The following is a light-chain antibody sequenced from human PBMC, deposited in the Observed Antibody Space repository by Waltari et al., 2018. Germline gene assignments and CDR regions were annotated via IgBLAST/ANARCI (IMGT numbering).Light chain of an antibody. CDR2: WAS. CDR1: QSVLYSSNNKNY. Sequence: DIVMTQSPDSLAVSLGERATINCKSSQSVLYSSNNKNYLAWYQQKPGQTPKLLIYWASPRESGVPYRFSGSGSGTDFTLTISSLQAEDVPVYYCQQYYSTRTFGQGTKVEIK. V-gene: IGKV4-1*01. CDR3: QQYYSTRT. J-gene: IGKJ1*01.